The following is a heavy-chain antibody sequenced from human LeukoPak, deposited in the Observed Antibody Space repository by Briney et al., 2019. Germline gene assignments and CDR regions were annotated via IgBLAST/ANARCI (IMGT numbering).Heavy chain of an antibody. Sequence: GGSLRLSCEASGFTFSSYSMNWVRQAPGKGLEWVSSIGSSSSYIYYADSVKGRFTISRDNAKNSLYLQMNSLRAEDTAVYHCARLTDYYGSGSYQVDYWGQGTLVTVSS. CDR2: IGSSSSYI. J-gene: IGHJ4*02. D-gene: IGHD3-10*01. V-gene: IGHV3-21*01. CDR1: GFTFSSYS. CDR3: ARLTDYYGSGSYQVDY.